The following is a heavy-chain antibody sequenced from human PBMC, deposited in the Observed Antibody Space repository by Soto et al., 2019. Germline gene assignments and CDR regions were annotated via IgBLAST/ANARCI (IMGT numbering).Heavy chain of an antibody. CDR3: ARPSIDAFDI. J-gene: IGHJ3*02. CDR2: ISDDGSNK. CDR1: GFTFSSYA. D-gene: IGHD3-3*02. V-gene: IGHV3-30-3*01. Sequence: GGAVRLSCVASGFTFSSYAMHWVRQAPGKGLEWVAVISDDGSNKYYADSVKGRFTISRDNSKNTLYLQMNSLRAEDTAVYYCARPSIDAFDIWGQGTMVTVSS.